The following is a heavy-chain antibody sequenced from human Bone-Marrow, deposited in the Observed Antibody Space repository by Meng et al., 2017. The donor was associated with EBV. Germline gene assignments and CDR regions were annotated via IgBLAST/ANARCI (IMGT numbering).Heavy chain of an antibody. CDR2: ISSSGSTI. CDR1: GFTLRDYY. Sequence: HVQSVESGGGVVQPGRSLRLSCAGSGFTLRDYYMSWIRQAPGKGLEWVSYISSSGSTIYYADSVKGRFTISRDNAKNSLYLQMDSLRAEDTAVYYCARGRDYGDYWGQGTLVTVSS. CDR3: ARGRDYGDY. J-gene: IGHJ4*02. V-gene: IGHV3-11*01.